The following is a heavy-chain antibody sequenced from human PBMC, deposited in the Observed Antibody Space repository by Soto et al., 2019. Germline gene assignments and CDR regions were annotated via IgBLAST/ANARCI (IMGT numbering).Heavy chain of an antibody. Sequence: QVQLQESGPGLVRPSQTLSLTCTVSAGSISTINYYWSWIRQHPEKGLEWIGYISYSGSTFYHSSLKSRVTXSXXTAKKQCSLTLTSVTAADTAVYCCAPSAQWEGLDPWGQGTMVTVSS. CDR2: ISYSGST. V-gene: IGHV4-31*03. CDR3: APSAQWEGLDP. CDR1: AGSISTINYY. J-gene: IGHJ3*01. D-gene: IGHD1-26*01.